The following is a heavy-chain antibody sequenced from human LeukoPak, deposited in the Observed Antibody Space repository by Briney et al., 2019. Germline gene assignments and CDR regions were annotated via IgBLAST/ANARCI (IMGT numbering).Heavy chain of an antibody. D-gene: IGHD2-15*01. V-gene: IGHV3-7*01. CDR2: IKQDGSEK. Sequence: GGSLRLSCAASGFTFSSYSMSWVRQAPGKGLEWVANIKQDGSEKYYVDSVKGRFTISRDSAKNSLYLQMNSLRAEDTAVYYCARAPIGAFDIWGQGTMVTVSS. J-gene: IGHJ3*02. CDR1: GFTFSSYS. CDR3: ARAPIGAFDI.